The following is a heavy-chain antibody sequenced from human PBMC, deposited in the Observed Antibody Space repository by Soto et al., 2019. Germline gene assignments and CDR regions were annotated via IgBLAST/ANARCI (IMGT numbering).Heavy chain of an antibody. Sequence: ASVKVSCKASGYTFTSYAMHWVRQAPGQRLEWMGWVNAGNGNTKYSQKFQGRVTITRDTSASTAYMELSSLRSEDTAVYYCARGGSIAARPIYYYYMDVWGKGTTVTVSS. D-gene: IGHD6-6*01. J-gene: IGHJ6*03. CDR3: ARGGSIAARPIYYYYMDV. CDR2: VNAGNGNT. V-gene: IGHV1-3*01. CDR1: GYTFTSYA.